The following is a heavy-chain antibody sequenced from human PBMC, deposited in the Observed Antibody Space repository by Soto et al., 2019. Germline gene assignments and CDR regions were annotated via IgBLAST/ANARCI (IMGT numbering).Heavy chain of an antibody. Sequence: SETLSLTCTVSGGSVSSGSYYWSWIRQPPGKGLEWIGYIYYSGSTNYNPSLKSRVTISVDTSKNQFSLKLSSVTTADTAVYYCARPLYSYGPMDVWGQGTTVTVSS. CDR2: IYYSGST. V-gene: IGHV4-61*01. J-gene: IGHJ6*02. CDR3: ARPLYSYGPMDV. D-gene: IGHD5-18*01. CDR1: GGSVSSGSYY.